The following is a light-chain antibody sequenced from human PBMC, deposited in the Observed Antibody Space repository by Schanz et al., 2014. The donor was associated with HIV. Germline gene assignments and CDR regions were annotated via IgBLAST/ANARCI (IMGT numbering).Light chain of an antibody. J-gene: IGKJ4*01. CDR3: QYFGNSGGT. CDR2: ATS. V-gene: IGKV3-20*01. Sequence: EIVLTQSPGTLSLSPGDRATLSCGASQRLSSSYLAWYQQKRDQPPRLVIYATSTRAAGIPDRFSGTGSGTDFTLTISRLEPEDFAVYFCQYFGNSGGTFGGGTKVEIK. CDR1: QRLSSSY.